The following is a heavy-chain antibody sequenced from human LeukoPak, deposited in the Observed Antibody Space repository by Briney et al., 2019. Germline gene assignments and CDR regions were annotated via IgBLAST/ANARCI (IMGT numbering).Heavy chain of an antibody. Sequence: ASVNVSCKVSGYTLTELSMHWVRQAPGKGLEWMGGFDPEDGETIYAQKFQGRVTMTEDTSTDTAYMELSSLRSEDTAVYYCVSSSSDAFDIWGQGTMVTVSS. CDR2: FDPEDGET. V-gene: IGHV1-24*01. CDR1: GYTLTELS. D-gene: IGHD6-13*01. CDR3: VSSSSDAFDI. J-gene: IGHJ3*02.